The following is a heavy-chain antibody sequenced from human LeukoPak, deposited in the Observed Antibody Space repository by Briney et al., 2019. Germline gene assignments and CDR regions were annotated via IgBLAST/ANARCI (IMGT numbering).Heavy chain of an antibody. J-gene: IGHJ4*02. CDR1: GYSFTIYW. V-gene: IGHV5-51*01. Sequence: GESLKIACKGSGYSFTIYWIGCVRQMPGKGLEWMGIIYPGDSDTRYSPSFQGQVTISADKSISTAYLQWSSLKASDTAMYCCARLCSSWYLDYWGQGTLVTVSS. CDR2: IYPGDSDT. D-gene: IGHD6-13*01. CDR3: ARLCSSWYLDY.